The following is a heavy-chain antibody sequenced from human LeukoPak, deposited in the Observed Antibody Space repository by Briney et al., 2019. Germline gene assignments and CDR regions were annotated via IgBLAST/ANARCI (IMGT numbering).Heavy chain of an antibody. Sequence: LRLSCAASGFTFSDYYMSWIRQAPGKGLEWVSYISSSGSTIYYADSVKGRFTISRDKAKNSLYLQMNSLRAEDTAVYYCARDRGVGSDYGDFDYWGQGTLVTVSS. CDR3: ARDRGVGSDYGDFDY. V-gene: IGHV3-11*04. CDR2: ISSSGSTI. CDR1: GFTFSDYY. J-gene: IGHJ4*02. D-gene: IGHD4-17*01.